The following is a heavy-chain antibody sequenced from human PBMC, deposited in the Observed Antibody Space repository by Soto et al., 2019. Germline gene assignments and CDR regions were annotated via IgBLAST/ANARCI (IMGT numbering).Heavy chain of an antibody. J-gene: IGHJ4*02. CDR3: ARGYYYESGRI. Sequence: QVQLQESGPGLVKPSQTLSLSCNVSGGSISSGDYYWSWIRQPPGKGLEWIGYIYYSGTTYYNPSIKSRVTMSVDTSENKFSLKVTSVTAAATAVYYCARGYYYESGRIWGQGTLVTVSS. CDR2: IYYSGTT. V-gene: IGHV4-30-4*01. CDR1: GGSISSGDYY. D-gene: IGHD3-10*01.